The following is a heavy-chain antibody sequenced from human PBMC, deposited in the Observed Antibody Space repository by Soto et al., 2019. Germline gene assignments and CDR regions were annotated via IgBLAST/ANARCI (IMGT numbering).Heavy chain of an antibody. V-gene: IGHV3-30*18. CDR2: ISYDGSNK. CDR1: GFTFSSYG. D-gene: IGHD3-22*01. J-gene: IGHJ4*02. CDR3: AKDFYYYDSSGPLDY. Sequence: QVQLVESGGGVVQPGRSLRLSCAASGFTFSSYGMHWVRQAPGKGLEWVAVISYDGSNKNYADSVKGRFTISRDNSXITLYRQMNSLRAEDTAVYYCAKDFYYYDSSGPLDYWGQGTLVTVSS.